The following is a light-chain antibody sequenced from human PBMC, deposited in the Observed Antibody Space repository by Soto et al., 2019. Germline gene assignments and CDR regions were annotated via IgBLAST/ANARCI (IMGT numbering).Light chain of an antibody. V-gene: IGKV3-11*01. CDR1: QSVSSY. Sequence: EIVLTQSPATLSLPPGERATLSCRASQSVSSYLAWYQQKPGQAPRLLIYDASNRATGIPARFSGSGSGTDFTLTINSLEPEDFAVYYCQQRSNWPPITFGQGTRVEIK. J-gene: IGKJ5*01. CDR2: DAS. CDR3: QQRSNWPPIT.